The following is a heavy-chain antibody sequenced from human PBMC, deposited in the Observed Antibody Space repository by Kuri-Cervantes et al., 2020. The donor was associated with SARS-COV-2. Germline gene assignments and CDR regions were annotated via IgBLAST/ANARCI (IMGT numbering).Heavy chain of an antibody. CDR3: ARIGPYYDFWSGYYEKYNWFDP. V-gene: IGHV2-26*01. Sequence: SGPTLVKPTQTLTLTCTFSGFSLSTSGMCVSWIRQPPGKALEWLAHIFSNDEKSYSTSLKSRLTISKDTSKSQVVLTMTNMDPVDTATYYCARIGPYYDFWSGYYEKYNWFDPWGQGTLVTVSS. CDR1: GFSLSTSGMC. J-gene: IGHJ5*02. D-gene: IGHD3-3*01. CDR2: IFSNDEK.